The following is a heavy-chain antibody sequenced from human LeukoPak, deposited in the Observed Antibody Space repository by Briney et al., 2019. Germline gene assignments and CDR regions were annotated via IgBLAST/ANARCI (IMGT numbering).Heavy chain of an antibody. CDR3: AKVMSAGYYFDY. D-gene: IGHD6-13*01. CDR1: GFTFSSYA. Sequence: PGGSLRLSCAASGFTFSSYAMTWVRQAPGKGLEWVSAIGGSGGSTYYADSVKGRFTISRDNSKNTLYLQMNSLRAEDTAVYYCAKVMSAGYYFDYWGQGTLVTVSS. CDR2: IGGSGGST. V-gene: IGHV3-23*01. J-gene: IGHJ4*02.